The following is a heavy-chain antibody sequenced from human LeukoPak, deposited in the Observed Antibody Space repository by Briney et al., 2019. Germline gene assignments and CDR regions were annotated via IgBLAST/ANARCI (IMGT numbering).Heavy chain of an antibody. D-gene: IGHD2-15*01. Sequence: ASVEVSCKASGYTFISYYMHWVRQAPGQGLEWMGIINPSGGITTYAQMFQGRLTVTIDTSTRTVYMDLSSLRSEDTAMYYCARDLGGSGPDYWGQGTLVTVSS. J-gene: IGHJ4*02. CDR2: INPSGGIT. CDR3: ARDLGGSGPDY. V-gene: IGHV1-46*01. CDR1: GYTFISYY.